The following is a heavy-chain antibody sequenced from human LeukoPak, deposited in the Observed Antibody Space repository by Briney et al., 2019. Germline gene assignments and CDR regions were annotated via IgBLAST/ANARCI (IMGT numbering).Heavy chain of an antibody. V-gene: IGHV3-7*01. D-gene: IGHD6-19*01. CDR3: AREMEVAVAGISDY. J-gene: IGHJ4*02. CDR1: GFTFSSYW. Sequence: GGSLRLSCAASGFTFSSYWMSWVRQAPGKGLEWVANIKQDGSEKYYVDSVKGRFTISRDNAKNSLYLQMNSLRAEDTAVYYCAREMEVAVAGISDYWGQGTLVTVS. CDR2: IKQDGSEK.